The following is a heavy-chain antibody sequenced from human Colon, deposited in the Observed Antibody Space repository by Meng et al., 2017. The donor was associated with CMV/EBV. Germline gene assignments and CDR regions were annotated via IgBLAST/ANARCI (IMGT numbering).Heavy chain of an antibody. J-gene: IGHJ5*02. CDR2: IIPIFGTA. D-gene: IGHD3-3*01. CDR1: GGTFSSYA. V-gene: IGHV1-69*05. CDR3: ARAPTIFGVVSWFDP. Sequence: SGGTFSSYASSWGRQAPGQGLKWMGGIIPIFGTANYAQKFQGRVTITTDESTSTAYMELSSLRSEDTAVYYCARAPTIFGVVSWFDPWGQGTLVTVSS.